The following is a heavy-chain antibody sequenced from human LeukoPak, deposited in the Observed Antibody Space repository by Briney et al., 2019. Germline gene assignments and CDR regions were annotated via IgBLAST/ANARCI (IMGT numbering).Heavy chain of an antibody. CDR3: ARGVSTTNFDY. Sequence: GGSLRLSCAASGFTVSSSYMSWVRQAPGKGLEWVSIIYGGGGNTYYADSVKGRFTISRDTSKNTLNLQMNTLRVEDTAVYYCARGVSTTNFDYWGQGTLVTVSS. V-gene: IGHV3-66*02. J-gene: IGHJ4*02. CDR2: IYGGGGNT. CDR1: GFTVSSSY. D-gene: IGHD5/OR15-5a*01.